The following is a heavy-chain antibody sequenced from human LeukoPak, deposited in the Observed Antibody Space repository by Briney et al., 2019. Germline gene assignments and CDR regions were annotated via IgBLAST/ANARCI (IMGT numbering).Heavy chain of an antibody. CDR1: GGTFSSYA. CDR3: ARSPHILTGENFDY. V-gene: IGHV1-69*13. Sequence: SVKVSCKASGGTFSSYAISWVRQAPGQGLEWMGGIIPIFGTANYAQKFQGRVTITADESTSTAYMELSSLRSNDTAVYYCARSPHILTGENFDYWGQGTLVTVSS. J-gene: IGHJ4*02. D-gene: IGHD3-9*01. CDR2: IIPIFGTA.